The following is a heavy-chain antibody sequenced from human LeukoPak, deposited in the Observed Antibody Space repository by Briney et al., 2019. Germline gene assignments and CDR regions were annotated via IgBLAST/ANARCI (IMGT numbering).Heavy chain of an antibody. CDR1: GFIFSTYA. CDR3: AKGHGSGIPYYYYMDV. V-gene: IGHV3-30*02. CDR2: ILSDGSNK. Sequence: GGSLRLSCAASGFIFSTYAFHWVRQAPGKGLEWVAFILSDGSNKFYADSVKGRFTISRDNSKNTLFLQMNSLRAEDTAVYYCAKGHGSGIPYYYYMDVWGKGTTVTISS. D-gene: IGHD3-10*01. J-gene: IGHJ6*03.